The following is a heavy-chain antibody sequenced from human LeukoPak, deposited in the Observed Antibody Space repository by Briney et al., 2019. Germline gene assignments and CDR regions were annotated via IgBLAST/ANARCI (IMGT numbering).Heavy chain of an antibody. V-gene: IGHV3-7*01. CDR3: ARVYYDFWGGSLYYYMDV. CDR1: GFMFSSYG. Sequence: PGGSLRLSCAASGFMFSSYGTSWVRQAPGKGLEWVANIKQDGSEKYYVDSVKGRFTISRDNAKNSLYLQMNSLRAEDTAVYYCARVYYDFWGGSLYYYMDVWGKGTTVTASS. CDR2: IKQDGSEK. D-gene: IGHD3-3*01. J-gene: IGHJ6*03.